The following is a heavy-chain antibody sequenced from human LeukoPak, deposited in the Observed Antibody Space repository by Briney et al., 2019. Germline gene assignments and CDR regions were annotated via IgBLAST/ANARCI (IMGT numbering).Heavy chain of an antibody. CDR1: GGTFSSYA. CDR3: ARKGARSPTRQTDFDYYYGMDV. J-gene: IGHJ6*04. V-gene: IGHV1-69*06. CDR2: IIPIFGTA. Sequence: SVKVSCRASGGTFSSYAISWVRQAPGQGLEWMGGIIPIFGTANYAQKFQGRVTITADKSTSTAYMELSSLRSEDTAVYYCARKGARSPTRQTDFDYYYGMDVWGKGTTVTVSS. D-gene: IGHD3-3*01.